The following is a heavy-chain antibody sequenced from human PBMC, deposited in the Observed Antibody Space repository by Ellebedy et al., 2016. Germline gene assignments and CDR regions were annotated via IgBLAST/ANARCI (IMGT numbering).Heavy chain of an antibody. D-gene: IGHD3-9*01. CDR2: ITPDGSQK. J-gene: IGHJ4*02. CDR3: VRDNDWAFNY. V-gene: IGHV3-7*04. CDR1: GFTFTRHW. Sequence: GGSLRLSXAASGFTFTRHWMTWARQAPGKGLEWVAHITPDGSQKYFGDSVKGRFTISRDNARNSVYLQMNSLNVEDTAIYYCVRDNDWAFNYWGQGTLVTVSS.